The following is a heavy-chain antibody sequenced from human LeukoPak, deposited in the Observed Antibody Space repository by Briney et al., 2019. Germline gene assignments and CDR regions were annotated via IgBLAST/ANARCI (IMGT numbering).Heavy chain of an antibody. J-gene: IGHJ4*02. Sequence: ASVKVSCKASGYIFTGYYTHWVRQAPGQGLEWMGWINPNSGDTNYAQKFQGRVTMTRDTSISTAYMELSRLRSDDTAVYYCARDEFDYWGQGTLVTVSS. V-gene: IGHV1-2*02. CDR1: GYIFTGYY. CDR2: INPNSGDT. CDR3: ARDEFDY.